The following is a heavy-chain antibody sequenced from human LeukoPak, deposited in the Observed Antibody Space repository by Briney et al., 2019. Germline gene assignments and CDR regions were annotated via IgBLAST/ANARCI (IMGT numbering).Heavy chain of an antibody. D-gene: IGHD3-9*01. V-gene: IGHV1-46*01. Sequence: ASVKVSCKTSGYNFTNYYIHLVRQAPGHGLEWRGIMNPIGDTTTYAEKFQGRVTMTRDTSTNTVYMQLSSLRTEDTAVYYCARGGALRYFEWFSAYWGQGTLVTVSS. CDR3: ARGGALRYFEWFSAY. CDR1: GYNFTNYY. CDR2: MNPIGDTT. J-gene: IGHJ4*02.